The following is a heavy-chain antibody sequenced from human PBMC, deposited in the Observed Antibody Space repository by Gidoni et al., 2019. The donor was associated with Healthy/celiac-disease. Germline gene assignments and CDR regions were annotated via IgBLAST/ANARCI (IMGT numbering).Heavy chain of an antibody. CDR1: GYPFTGYY. Sequence: QVQLVPYGAAVKKPGASVKVSCKASGYPFTGYYMHWVRQAPGQGLEWLGWINPNSGGTNYAQKFQGRVTMTRDTSISTAYMELSRLRSDDTAVYYCARAVSSGWYDAFDIWGQGTMVTVSS. CDR3: ARAVSSGWYDAFDI. J-gene: IGHJ3*02. CDR2: INPNSGGT. V-gene: IGHV1-2*02. D-gene: IGHD6-19*01.